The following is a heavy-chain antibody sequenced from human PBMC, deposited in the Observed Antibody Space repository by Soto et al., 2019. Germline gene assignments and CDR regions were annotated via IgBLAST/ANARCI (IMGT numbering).Heavy chain of an antibody. D-gene: IGHD5-12*01. J-gene: IGHJ4*02. V-gene: IGHV4-59*01. CDR2: IYYIGST. CDR1: GGSIRSYY. CDR3: ARDPWLRGAFDS. Sequence: QVQLQESGPGLVKPSETLSLTCTVSGGSIRSYYWGWIRQPPGKGLEWIGYIYYIGSTNYNPSLKSRVTISIDTSKNQFSLKLSSVTAADTAVYYCARDPWLRGAFDSWGQGTLVTVSS.